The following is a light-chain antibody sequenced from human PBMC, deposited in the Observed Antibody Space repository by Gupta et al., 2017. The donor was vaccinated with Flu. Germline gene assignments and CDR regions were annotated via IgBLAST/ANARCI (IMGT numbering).Light chain of an antibody. V-gene: IGLV2-23*02. CDR2: EVF. J-gene: IGLJ3*02. CDR1: SSDVGSYNL. Sequence: SGSPGQSITISCTGTSSDVGSYNLVSWYQQHPGKAPKLIIYEVFKRPSGVSNRFSGSKSGNTASLTISGLQAEDEADYYCCSYAGGSTWVFGGGTKLTVL. CDR3: CSYAGGSTWV.